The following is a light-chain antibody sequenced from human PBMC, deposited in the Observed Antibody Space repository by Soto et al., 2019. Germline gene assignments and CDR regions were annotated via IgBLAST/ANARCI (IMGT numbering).Light chain of an antibody. J-gene: IGKJ2*01. CDR3: QQSYSIPLT. V-gene: IGKV1-39*01. CDR1: QTIAKS. CDR2: NAV. Sequence: DVQMTQSPPSLSASVGDSVTLTCRTSQTIAKSLTWYQQKPGKSPKLLIHNAVIFQWGVPPRFSVSMSGTDFTLSVSSLQPDDCATYMCQQSYSIPLTFGPGTKVEI.